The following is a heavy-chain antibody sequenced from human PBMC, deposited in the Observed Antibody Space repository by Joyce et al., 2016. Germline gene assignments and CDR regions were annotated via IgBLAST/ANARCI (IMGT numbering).Heavy chain of an antibody. CDR1: GGTFSNYA. J-gene: IGHJ6*02. Sequence: QVQLVQSGAEVKKSGSSVKVSCKASGGTFSNYAISWVRQAPGQGLEWMGGLIPMFHTANYARKVQGRVTITADEATSTAYMELSTLRFEDTAVYFCARGRYYCDIHVWGQGTTVTVS. CDR3: ARGRYYCDIHV. CDR2: LIPMFHTA. V-gene: IGHV1-69*12.